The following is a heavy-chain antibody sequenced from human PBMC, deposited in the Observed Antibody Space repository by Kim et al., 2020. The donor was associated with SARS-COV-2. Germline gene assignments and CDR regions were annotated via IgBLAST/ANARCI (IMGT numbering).Heavy chain of an antibody. V-gene: IGHV6-1*01. CDR3: ARDRQRAGTGVDY. Sequence: YALAVKGRKSINPDTSKNQFPRQMNSVTPVDTAVYYCARDRQRAGTGVDYWGQGTLVTVSS. J-gene: IGHJ4*02. D-gene: IGHD6-19*01.